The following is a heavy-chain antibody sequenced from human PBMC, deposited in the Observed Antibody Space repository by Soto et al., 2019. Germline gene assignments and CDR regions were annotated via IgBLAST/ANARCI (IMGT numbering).Heavy chain of an antibody. D-gene: IGHD6-19*01. J-gene: IGHJ6*02. CDR1: GYTFTSYG. CDR2: ISAYNGNT. CDR3: VYSSGPLGYYGMDV. Sequence: ASVKVSCKASGYTFTSYGISWVRQAPGQGLEWMGWISAYNGNTNYAQKLQGRVTMTTDTSTSTAYMELRSLRSDDTAVYYCVYSSGPLGYYGMDVWGQGTTVTVSS. V-gene: IGHV1-18*01.